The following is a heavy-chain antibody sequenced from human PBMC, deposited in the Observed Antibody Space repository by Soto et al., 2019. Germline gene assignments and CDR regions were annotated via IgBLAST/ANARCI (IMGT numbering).Heavy chain of an antibody. D-gene: IGHD3-3*01. CDR1: GYTFTSYG. CDR3: AKRARPNFWSGYYAGSPYYYYYYGMDV. J-gene: IGHJ6*02. Sequence: ASVKVSCKASGYTFTSYGISWVRQAPGQGLEWMGWISAYNGNTNYAQKLQGRVTMATDTSTSTAYMELRSLRSDDTAVYYCAKRARPNFWSGYYAGSPYYYYYYGMDVWGQGTTVTVAS. V-gene: IGHV1-18*01. CDR2: ISAYNGNT.